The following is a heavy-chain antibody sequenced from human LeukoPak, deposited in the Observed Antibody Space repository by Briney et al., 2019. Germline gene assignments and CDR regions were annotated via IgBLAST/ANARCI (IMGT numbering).Heavy chain of an antibody. D-gene: IGHD2-2*01. CDR1: GGSFSGYY. V-gene: IGHV4-34*01. CDR2: INHSGST. Sequence: PSETLSLTCAVYGGSFSGYYWSWIRQPPGKGLEWIGEINHSGSTNYNPSLKSRVTISVDTSKNQFSLKLSSVTAADTAVYCCARGHIGDIVVVPAAMGYYYYYMDVWGKGTTVTVSS. J-gene: IGHJ6*03. CDR3: ARGHIGDIVVVPAAMGYYYYYMDV.